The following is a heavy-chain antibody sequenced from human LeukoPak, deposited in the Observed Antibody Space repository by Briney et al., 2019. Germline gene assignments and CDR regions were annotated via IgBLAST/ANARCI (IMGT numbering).Heavy chain of an antibody. J-gene: IGHJ4*02. CDR3: ATLPNYSYGHPYYFDS. Sequence: SVKVSCKASGGTFSNYAIIWVRQAPGQGLEWMGGIIPMFGATNYAQKFQGRVTITADASTSLAYMEMNSLRAEDTAVYYCATLPNYSYGHPYYFDSWGQGTLVTVSS. CDR2: IIPMFGAT. D-gene: IGHD5-18*01. V-gene: IGHV1-69*13. CDR1: GGTFSNYA.